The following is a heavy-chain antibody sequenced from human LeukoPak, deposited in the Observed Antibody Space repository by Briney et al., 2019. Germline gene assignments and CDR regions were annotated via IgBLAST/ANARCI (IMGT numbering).Heavy chain of an antibody. CDR3: ARIVSTVAGTFYYYYYMDV. CDR2: MNPNSGNT. Sequence: RASVTVSCKASGYTFTSYDINWVRQATGQGLEWMGWMNPNSGNTGYAQKFQGRVTMTRNTSISTAYMELSSLRSEDTAVYYCARIVSTVAGTFYYYYYMDVWGKGTTVTISS. V-gene: IGHV1-8*01. CDR1: GYTFTSYD. J-gene: IGHJ6*03. D-gene: IGHD6-19*01.